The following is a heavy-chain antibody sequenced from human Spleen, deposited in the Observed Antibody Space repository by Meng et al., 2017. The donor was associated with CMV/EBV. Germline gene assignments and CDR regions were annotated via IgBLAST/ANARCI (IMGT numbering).Heavy chain of an antibody. J-gene: IGHJ4*02. V-gene: IGHV1-46*01. Sequence: PCRNFYKHWVRQAPGQGLEWMGIINPSGGKTTYAQKFQGRVSMTRDTSTKTVYMEMSDLRFEDTAVYYCAREGGGDNDFWSGFWAYWGQGSLVTVSS. CDR1: PCRNFY. CDR2: INPSGGKT. CDR3: AREGGGDNDFWSGFWAY. D-gene: IGHD3-3*01.